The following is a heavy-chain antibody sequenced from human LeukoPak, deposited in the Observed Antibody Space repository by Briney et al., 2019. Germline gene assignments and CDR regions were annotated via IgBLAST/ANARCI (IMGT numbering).Heavy chain of an antibody. CDR1: GYTFTSYD. CDR2: MNPNSGNT. Sequence: ASVKVSCKASGYTFTSYDINWVRQATGQGLEWMGWMNPNSGNTGYAQKFQGRVTITRNTSISTAYMELSSLRSEDTAVYYCARGLRQLWFDYYYYYYMDAWGKGTTVTVSS. CDR3: ARGLRQLWFDYYYYYYMDA. J-gene: IGHJ6*03. D-gene: IGHD5-18*01. V-gene: IGHV1-8*03.